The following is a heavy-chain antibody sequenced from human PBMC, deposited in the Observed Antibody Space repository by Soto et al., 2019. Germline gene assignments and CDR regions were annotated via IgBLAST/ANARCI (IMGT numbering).Heavy chain of an antibody. V-gene: IGHV3-49*03. CDR2: IRGNAFGATT. Sequence: GGSLRLSCAGSGFSFVDYGMSWFRQAPGKGLEWVSLIRGNAFGATTEYAAAAKGRFNISRDDSEKIAYLQMNNLKIEDTAVYYCSRYGAWFGVNDYWGQGTLVTVSS. D-gene: IGHD3-10*01. J-gene: IGHJ4*01. CDR1: GFSFVDYG. CDR3: SRYGAWFGVNDY.